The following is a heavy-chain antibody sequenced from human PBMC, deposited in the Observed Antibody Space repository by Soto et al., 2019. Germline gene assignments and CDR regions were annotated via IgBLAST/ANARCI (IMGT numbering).Heavy chain of an antibody. J-gene: IGHJ6*02. CDR3: AKVSLGHYYYGMDV. V-gene: IGHV3-23*01. Sequence: EVQLLESGGGLVQPGGSLRLSCTASGFTFNNYAMTWVRQAPGKGLKWVSGISGSGGSTYYADSVKGRFTISRDNSKNTLYLQMNSLRAEDTAVYYCAKVSLGHYYYGMDVWGQGTTVTVSS. CDR2: ISGSGGST. CDR1: GFTFNNYA. D-gene: IGHD3-10*01.